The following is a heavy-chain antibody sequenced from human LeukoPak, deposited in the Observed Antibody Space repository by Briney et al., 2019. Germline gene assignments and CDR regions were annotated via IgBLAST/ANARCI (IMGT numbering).Heavy chain of an antibody. Sequence: GESLKISCKGSGYSFTIYWVGWVRQMPGKGLEWMGIIYPGDSDTRYSPSFQGQVTISADKSISTAYPQWSSLKASDTAMYYCARAKRRYYFDYWGQGTLVTVSS. CDR3: ARAKRRYYFDY. V-gene: IGHV5-51*01. CDR2: IYPGDSDT. J-gene: IGHJ4*02. CDR1: GYSFTIYW. D-gene: IGHD6-25*01.